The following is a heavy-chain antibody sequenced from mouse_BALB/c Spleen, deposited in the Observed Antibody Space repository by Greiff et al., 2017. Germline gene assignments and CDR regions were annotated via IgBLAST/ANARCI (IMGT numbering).Heavy chain of an antibody. Sequence: EVQLQQSGAELVKPGASVKLSCTASGFNIKDTYMHWVKQRPEQGLEWIGRIDPANGNTKYDPKFQGKATITADTSSNTAYLQLSSLTSEDTAVYYCARVVGGYRHAMDYWGQGTSVTVSS. J-gene: IGHJ4*01. CDR2: IDPANGNT. CDR3: ARVVGGYRHAMDY. V-gene: IGHV14-3*02. CDR1: GFNIKDTY. D-gene: IGHD1-1*02.